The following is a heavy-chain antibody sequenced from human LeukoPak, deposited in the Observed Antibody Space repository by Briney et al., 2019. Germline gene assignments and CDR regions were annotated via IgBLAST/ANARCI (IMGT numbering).Heavy chain of an antibody. CDR3: ARDRGYPRDDAFDI. CDR2: INPSVGHS. D-gene: IGHD6-25*01. CDR1: GYTFITYY. J-gene: IGHJ3*02. V-gene: IGHV1-46*01. Sequence: VSVKVTCKASGYTFITYYIHWLRQAPGQGLEWMGIINPSVGHSSYAQTFQGRLTTASDTSATTVYMELSSLRSEDTAVYYCARDRGYPRDDAFDIWGQGTMVTVSS.